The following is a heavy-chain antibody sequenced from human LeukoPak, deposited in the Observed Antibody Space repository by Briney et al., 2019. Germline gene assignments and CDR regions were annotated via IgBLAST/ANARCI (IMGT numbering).Heavy chain of an antibody. CDR2: IYNSGST. Sequence: SETLSLTCTVSGYSISSGYYWGWIRQPPGKGLEWIGSIYNSGSTYYNPSLKSRVTISVDTSKNQFSLKLSSVTAADTAVYYCASGAYSFYYMDVWGKGTTVTISS. J-gene: IGHJ6*03. CDR1: GYSISSGYY. CDR3: ASGAYSFYYMDV. V-gene: IGHV4-38-2*02. D-gene: IGHD5-18*01.